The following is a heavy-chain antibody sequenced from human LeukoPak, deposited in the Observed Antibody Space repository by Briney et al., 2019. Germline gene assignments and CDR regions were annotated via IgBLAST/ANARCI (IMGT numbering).Heavy chain of an antibody. CDR3: TTDHGDSNYTNWFDP. Sequence: GGSLRLSCAASGFTFSSYEMNWVRQAPGKGLEWVSYISSSGSTIYYADSVKGRFTISRDNAKNSLYLQMNSLRAEDTAVYYCTTDHGDSNYTNWFDPWGQGTLVTVSS. CDR2: ISSSGSTI. CDR1: GFTFSSYE. D-gene: IGHD4-11*01. V-gene: IGHV3-48*03. J-gene: IGHJ5*02.